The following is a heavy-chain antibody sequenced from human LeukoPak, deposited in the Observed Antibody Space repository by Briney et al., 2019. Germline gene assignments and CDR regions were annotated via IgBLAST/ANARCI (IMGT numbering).Heavy chain of an antibody. CDR1: GYTFTTYG. Sequence: ASVKVSCKASGYTFTTYGISWVRQAPGQGLEWMGWISAYNGDTKYAQKFQDRVTMTTDSFTSTAYMELRSLRSDDTAVYYCARVGRDKGNWFDPWGQGTLVTVSS. J-gene: IGHJ5*02. CDR2: ISAYNGDT. V-gene: IGHV1-18*01. CDR3: ARVGRDKGNWFDP.